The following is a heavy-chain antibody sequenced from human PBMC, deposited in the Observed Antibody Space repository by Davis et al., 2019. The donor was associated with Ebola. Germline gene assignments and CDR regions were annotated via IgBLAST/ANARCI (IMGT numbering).Heavy chain of an antibody. CDR1: GYSISRGYY. Sequence: PSETLSLTCGVSGYSISRGYYWTWIRQPPGKGLEWIGSVYHSGSTYYNPSLERRVTMSVDTSKNQFSLNLNSVTAADTAVYYCATVSGRVVLITLWGQGTLVTVSS. CDR3: ATVSGRVVLITL. D-gene: IGHD1-26*01. J-gene: IGHJ4*02. CDR2: VYHSGST. V-gene: IGHV4-38-2*01.